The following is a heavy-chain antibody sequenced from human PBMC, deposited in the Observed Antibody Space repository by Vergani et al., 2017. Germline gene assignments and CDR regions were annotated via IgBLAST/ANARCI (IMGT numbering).Heavy chain of an antibody. CDR2: IYSGGST. D-gene: IGHD3-22*01. CDR1: GFTFSSYA. J-gene: IGHJ4*02. Sequence: EVQLLESGGGLVQPGGSLRLSCAASGFTFSSYAMSWVRQAPGKGLEWVSVIYSGGSTYYADSVKGRFTISRDNSKKTLYLQMNSLRAEDTAVYYCARSFYDSSGYNYSGQGTLVTVSS. V-gene: IGHV3-23*03. CDR3: ARSFYDSSGYNY.